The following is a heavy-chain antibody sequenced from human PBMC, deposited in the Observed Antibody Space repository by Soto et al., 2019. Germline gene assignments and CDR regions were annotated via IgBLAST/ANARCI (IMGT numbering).Heavy chain of an antibody. V-gene: IGHV3-9*01. CDR3: AKELGGYSYGYELDY. J-gene: IGHJ4*02. Sequence: EVQLVDSGGGLVQPGRSLRLSCAASGFTFDSYAMHWARQAPGKGLEWVSSISWNSGTKGYADSVKGRFTISRDNAKNCLYLQMDSLRAEDTALYYCAKELGGYSYGYELDYWGQGTLVTVSS. CDR1: GFTFDSYA. D-gene: IGHD5-18*01. CDR2: ISWNSGTK.